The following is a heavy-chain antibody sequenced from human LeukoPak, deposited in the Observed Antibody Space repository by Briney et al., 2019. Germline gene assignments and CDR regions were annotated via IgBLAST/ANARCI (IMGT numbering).Heavy chain of an antibody. V-gene: IGHV1-69*13. CDR2: IIPIFGTA. Sequence: AASVKVSCKASGGTFSSYAISWVRQAPGQGLEWMGGIIPIFGTANYAQKFQGRVTITADESTSTAYMELSSLRSEDTAVYYCARDRGYCSSTSCYFDYWGQGTLVTVSS. CDR1: GGTFSSYA. J-gene: IGHJ4*02. D-gene: IGHD2-2*01. CDR3: ARDRGYCSSTSCYFDY.